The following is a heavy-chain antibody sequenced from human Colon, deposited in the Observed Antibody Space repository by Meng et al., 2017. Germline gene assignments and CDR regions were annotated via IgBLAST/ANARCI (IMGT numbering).Heavy chain of an antibody. CDR3: ARGGYCDKTSCSNALDI. Sequence: SETLSLTCTVSGGSISSGSYFWSWIRQPAGKGLEWIGRFYTSGTTNYNPSLRSRVTISVDTSENQFSLRLSSVTAADTAVYFCARGGYCDKTSCSNALDIWGQGTRVTVSS. J-gene: IGHJ3*02. D-gene: IGHD2-2*01. CDR2: FYTSGTT. V-gene: IGHV4-61*02. CDR1: GGSISSGSYF.